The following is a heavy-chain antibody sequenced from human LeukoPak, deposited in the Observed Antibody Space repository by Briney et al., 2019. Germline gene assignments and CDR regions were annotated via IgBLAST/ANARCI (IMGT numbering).Heavy chain of an antibody. CDR2: IHYSGST. V-gene: IGHV4-39*01. D-gene: IGHD3-10*01. J-gene: IGHJ4*02. CDR1: GGSISSSNYS. CDR3: TRHFGSGRDDY. Sequence: SETLSLTCTVSGGSISSSNYSWGWIRQPPGKGLEWIGSIHYSGSTYYNPSLKSRVTVSVDTSKNQFTVNLSSVTAADTAVYYCTRHFGSGRDDYWGQGTLVTVSS.